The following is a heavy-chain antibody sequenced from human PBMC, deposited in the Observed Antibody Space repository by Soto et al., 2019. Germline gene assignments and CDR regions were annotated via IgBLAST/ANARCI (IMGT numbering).Heavy chain of an antibody. J-gene: IGHJ6*02. D-gene: IGHD3-16*01. Sequence: LSLTCTVSGDSVTSGNYYWSWIRQPPGKGLEWIGYIYYSGNTNYSPSLKSRVTMSLDRSQNQFSLKLNSVTAADTAVYFCARVPSPFDFYYAMDVWGQGTTVTVSS. CDR3: ARVPSPFDFYYAMDV. V-gene: IGHV4-61*01. CDR2: IYYSGNT. CDR1: GDSVTSGNYY.